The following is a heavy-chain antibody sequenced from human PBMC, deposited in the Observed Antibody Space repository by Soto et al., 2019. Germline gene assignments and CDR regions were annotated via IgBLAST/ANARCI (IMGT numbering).Heavy chain of an antibody. CDR3: AKVRLTDYRRYAPHP. J-gene: IGHJ3*01. Sequence: EVQLLESGGGLVQPGGSLRLACAASGFTFNNYAMNWVRQAPGRGLEWVSIISPNGDSTYYADSVKGRFTISRDNSQNTVFLQMNSLRAEDTAISFWAKVRLTDYRRYAPHPWGQGTLVTVSS. V-gene: IGHV3-23*01. CDR2: ISPNGDST. D-gene: IGHD2-8*01. CDR1: GFTFNNYA.